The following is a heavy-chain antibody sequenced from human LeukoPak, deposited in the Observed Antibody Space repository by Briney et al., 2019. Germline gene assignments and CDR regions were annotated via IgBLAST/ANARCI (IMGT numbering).Heavy chain of an antibody. CDR2: FDPEDGET. D-gene: IGHD3-9*01. CDR3: ATTLRYFDWLLFLPN. Sequence: ASVKVSCKVSGYTLTELSMHWVRQAPGKGLEWMGGFDPEDGETSYAQKFQGKVTMTEDTSTDTAYMELSSLRSEDTAVYYCATTLRYFDWLLFLPNWGQGTLVTVSS. CDR1: GYTLTELS. J-gene: IGHJ4*02. V-gene: IGHV1-24*01.